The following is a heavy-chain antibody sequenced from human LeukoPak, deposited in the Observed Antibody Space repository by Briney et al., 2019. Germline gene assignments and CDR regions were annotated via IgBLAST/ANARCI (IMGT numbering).Heavy chain of an antibody. D-gene: IGHD1/OR15-1a*01. CDR3: ATNKGDV. Sequence: GGSLRLSCAASGFIFRDYAMSWVRQAPGKGLEWVSAISGSGDTTYYADSVKGRFTISRDNSKNTLSVQMNSLRAEDTAVYYCATNKGDVWGRGTTVTVSS. CDR1: GFIFRDYA. CDR2: ISGSGDTT. V-gene: IGHV3-23*01. J-gene: IGHJ6*04.